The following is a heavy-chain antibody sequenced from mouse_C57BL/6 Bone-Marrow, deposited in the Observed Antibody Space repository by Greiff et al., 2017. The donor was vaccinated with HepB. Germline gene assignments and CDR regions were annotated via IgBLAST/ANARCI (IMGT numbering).Heavy chain of an antibody. V-gene: IGHV5-16*01. CDR3: ARDLDYIDY. J-gene: IGHJ2*01. Sequence: EVKLVESEGGLVQPGSSMKLSCTASGFTFSDYYMAWVRQVPEKGLEWVANINYDGSSTYYLDSLKSRFIISRDNAKNILYLQMSSLKSEDTATYYCARDLDYIDYWGQGTTLTVSS. CDR2: INYDGSST. CDR1: GFTFSDYY.